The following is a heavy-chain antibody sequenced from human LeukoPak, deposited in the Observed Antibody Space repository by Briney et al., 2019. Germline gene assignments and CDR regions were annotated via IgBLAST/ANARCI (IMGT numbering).Heavy chain of an antibody. CDR3: ARLFLPESEYHNWFDP. CDR1: GGSISSYY. CDR2: IYYSGRT. J-gene: IGHJ5*02. V-gene: IGHV4-59*01. D-gene: IGHD1-14*01. Sequence: SETLSLTCTVSGGSISSYYWSWIRQPPGKGLEWIGYIYYSGRTNYNPSLKSRVTISVDTSKNQFSLRLSSVTAADTAVYYCARLFLPESEYHNWFDPWGQGTLVTVSS.